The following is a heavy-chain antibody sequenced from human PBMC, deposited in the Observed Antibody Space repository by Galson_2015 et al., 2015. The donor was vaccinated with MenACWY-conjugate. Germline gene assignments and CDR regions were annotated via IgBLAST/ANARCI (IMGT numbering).Heavy chain of an antibody. CDR3: ARLLEYYFDY. D-gene: IGHD3-3*01. V-gene: IGHV5-51*03. CDR1: GYSFTSTW. CDR2: IYPGESVS. Sequence: QSGAEVEKPGESLNISCKASGYSFTSTWIGWVRQMPGKGLEWMGIIYPGESVSRYNPSFQGQVSFSVDKSINTAYLQWNTLKASDTAIYYCARLLEYYFDYWGQGTLVTVSS. J-gene: IGHJ4*02.